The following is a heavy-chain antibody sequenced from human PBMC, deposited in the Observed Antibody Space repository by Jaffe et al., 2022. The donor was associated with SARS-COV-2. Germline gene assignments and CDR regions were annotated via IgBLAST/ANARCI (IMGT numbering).Heavy chain of an antibody. V-gene: IGHV1-8*01. CDR2: MNPNSGNT. CDR1: GYTFTSYD. D-gene: IGHD3-3*01. J-gene: IGHJ4*02. CDR3: ARGPDFWSGYFYPGDYYFDY. Sequence: QVQLVQSGAEVKKPGASVKVSCKASGYTFTSYDINWVRQATGQGLEWMGWMNPNSGNTGYAQKFQGRVTMTRNTSISTAYMELSSLRSEDTAVYYCARGPDFWSGYFYPGDYYFDYWGQGTLVTVSS.